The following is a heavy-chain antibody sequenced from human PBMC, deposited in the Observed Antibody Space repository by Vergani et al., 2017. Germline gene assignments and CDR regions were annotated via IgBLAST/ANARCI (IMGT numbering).Heavy chain of an antibody. Sequence: QMQLVQSGPEVKKPGNSVKVSCKASGFTFSRSAMQWVRQARGQRLEWIGWIVVGSANTKYAQRFQERVTIIRDMSSNTAYMELRSLTSEDTAVSYCAAAVGTRNYYYYMDVWGKGTTVTVSS. D-gene: IGHD6-13*01. J-gene: IGHJ6*03. CDR1: GFTFSRSA. V-gene: IGHV1-58*02. CDR3: AAAVGTRNYYYYMDV. CDR2: IVVGSANT.